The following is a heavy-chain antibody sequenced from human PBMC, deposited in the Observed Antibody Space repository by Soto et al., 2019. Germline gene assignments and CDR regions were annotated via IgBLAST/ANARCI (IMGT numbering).Heavy chain of an antibody. CDR2: ISSSGDFI. CDR1: GFSFSDYT. Sequence: PGGSLRLSCEASGFSFSDYTMNWVRQTPGKGLEWVSSISSSGDFIHYADSLKGRFTISRDNAKNSLFLQMNSLRAEDTAIYYYARVPSSGWPYFFDYRGLGTLVTVS. J-gene: IGHJ4*02. D-gene: IGHD6-19*01. V-gene: IGHV3-21*01. CDR3: ARVPSSGWPYFFDY.